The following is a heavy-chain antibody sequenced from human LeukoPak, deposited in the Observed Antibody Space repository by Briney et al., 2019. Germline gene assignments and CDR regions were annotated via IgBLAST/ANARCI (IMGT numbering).Heavy chain of an antibody. D-gene: IGHD3-10*01. CDR1: GYSISSSNW. CDR3: TRSDDYYGSGSYYRD. J-gene: IGHJ4*02. CDR2: IHYSGSI. Sequence: SETLPLTCAVSGYSISSSNWWGWIRQPPGKGLEWIGYIHYSGSIYNNPSLKSRVTMSVDTSKNQFSLKLSSATAVDTAVYYCTRSDDYYGSGSYYRDWGQGTLVTVSS. V-gene: IGHV4-28*05.